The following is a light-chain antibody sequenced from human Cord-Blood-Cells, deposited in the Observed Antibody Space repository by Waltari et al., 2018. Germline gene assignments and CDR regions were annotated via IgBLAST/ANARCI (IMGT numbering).Light chain of an antibody. Sequence: QSALTQPASVSGSPGQSITLSCTGTSSDVGGYNYFSWYQQHPGKAPKLMIYEVSNRPSGVSNRFSGSKSGNTASLTISGLQAEDEADYYCSSYTSSSTFYVFGTGTKVTVL. V-gene: IGLV2-14*01. CDR1: SSDVGGYNY. CDR3: SSYTSSSTFYV. J-gene: IGLJ1*01. CDR2: EVS.